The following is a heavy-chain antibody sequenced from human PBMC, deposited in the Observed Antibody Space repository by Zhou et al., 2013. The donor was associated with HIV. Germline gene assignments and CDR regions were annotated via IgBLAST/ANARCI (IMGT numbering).Heavy chain of an antibody. V-gene: IGHV1-69*04. J-gene: IGHJ3*02. CDR2: IIPMYGIT. Sequence: QVQLAQSGAEVRKPGSSVKISCRTSGDTFSSHGFSWVRQAPGQGLEWMGRIIPMYGITNTAQKFQGRLTISADKSTSTAYMELNSLRSEDTAVYYCARERSPPDDPFDIWGQGTMVTVSS. CDR1: GDTFSSHG. CDR3: ARERSPPDDPFDI.